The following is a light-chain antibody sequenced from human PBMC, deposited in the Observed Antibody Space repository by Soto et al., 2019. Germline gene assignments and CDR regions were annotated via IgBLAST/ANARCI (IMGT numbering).Light chain of an antibody. CDR1: SSDVGHYNY. V-gene: IGLV2-11*01. CDR3: CSYAGSYNWV. Sequence: QSALTQPRSVSGSPGQPVTISCTGTSSDVGHYNYVSWYQQHPGKAPKLMIYDVAKRPSGVPDRFSGSKSGNTASLTISGLQAEDEADYYCCSYAGSYNWVFGGGTKLTVL. J-gene: IGLJ3*02. CDR2: DVA.